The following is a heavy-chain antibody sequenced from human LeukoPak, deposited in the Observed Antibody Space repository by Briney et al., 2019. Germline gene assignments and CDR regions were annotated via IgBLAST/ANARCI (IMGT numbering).Heavy chain of an antibody. V-gene: IGHV6-1*01. CDR1: GDSVSSNSAA. Sequence: SQTLSLTCAISGDSVSSNSAAWNWIRQSPSRGLEWLGRTYYRSKWYNDYAVSVKSRITINPDTSKNQFSLQLNSVTPEDTAVYYCARDKYDFWSGYYTGIDDWGQGTLVTVSS. CDR2: TYYRSKWYN. J-gene: IGHJ4*02. CDR3: ARDKYDFWSGYYTGIDD. D-gene: IGHD3-3*01.